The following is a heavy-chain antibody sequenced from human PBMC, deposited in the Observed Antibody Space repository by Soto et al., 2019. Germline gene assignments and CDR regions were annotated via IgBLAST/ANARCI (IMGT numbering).Heavy chain of an antibody. J-gene: IGHJ5*02. CDR2: IYYSGIT. CDR1: GGSISSSSYY. CDR3: ATLNSGSFRTWFDP. Sequence: SETLSLTCTVSGGSISSSSYYWGWIRQPPGKGQEWIGSIYYSGITYYNPSLKSRVTISVDTSKNQFSLKLSSVTAADTAVYYCATLNSGSFRTWFDPWGQGTLATVSS. D-gene: IGHD1-26*01. V-gene: IGHV4-39*01.